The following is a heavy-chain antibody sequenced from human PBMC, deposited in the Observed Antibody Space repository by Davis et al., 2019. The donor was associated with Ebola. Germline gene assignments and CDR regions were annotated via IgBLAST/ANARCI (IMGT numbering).Heavy chain of an antibody. Sequence: GESLKISCAASGFTFSSYWMSWVRQAPGKGLEWVANIKQDGSEKYYVDSVKGRFTISRDNAKNSLYLQMNSLRAEDTAVYYCARGLDYDIDYWGQGTLVTVSS. CDR2: IKQDGSEK. CDR1: GFTFSSYW. V-gene: IGHV3-7*01. CDR3: ARGLDYDIDY. J-gene: IGHJ4*02. D-gene: IGHD3-9*01.